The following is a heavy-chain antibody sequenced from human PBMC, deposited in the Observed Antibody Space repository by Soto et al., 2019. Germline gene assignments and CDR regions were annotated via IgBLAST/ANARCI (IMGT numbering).Heavy chain of an antibody. V-gene: IGHV1-69*13. CDR1: GGTFSSYA. D-gene: IGHD3-22*01. Sequence: GASVKVSCKASGGTFSSYAISWVRQAPGQGLEWMGGIIPIFGTANYAQKFQGRVTITADESTSTAYMELSSLRSEDTAVYYCARALYYYDSSGQNNWFDPWGQGTLVTVSS. CDR3: ARALYYYDSSGQNNWFDP. CDR2: IIPIFGTA. J-gene: IGHJ5*02.